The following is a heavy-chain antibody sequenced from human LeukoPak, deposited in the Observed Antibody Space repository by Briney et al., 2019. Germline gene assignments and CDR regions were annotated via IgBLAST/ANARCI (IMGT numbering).Heavy chain of an antibody. J-gene: IGHJ4*02. V-gene: IGHV3-30-3*01. CDR1: GFTFSSYA. D-gene: IGHD3-10*01. CDR3: ARDGSRRNNGSGSRYFDY. CDR2: ISYVGSNK. Sequence: GGSLRLSCAASGFTFSSYAMHWVRQAPGKGREWVAVISYVGSNKYYADSVKGRFTISRDNSKNTLYLQMNSLRAEDTAVYYCARDGSRRNNGSGSRYFDYWGQGTLVTVSS.